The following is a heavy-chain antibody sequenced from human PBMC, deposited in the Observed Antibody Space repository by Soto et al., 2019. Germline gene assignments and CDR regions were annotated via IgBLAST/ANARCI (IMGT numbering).Heavy chain of an antibody. CDR3: ARETFNGSASVWERWYFDL. CDR2: ISAHNGNT. D-gene: IGHD3-16*01. Sequence: VQLVQSGPEVKKPGASVKVSCKASGYTFSNYGLSWVRQAPGQGLEWMGWISAHNGNTNYAQNLQGRVTMTTDTSTSTAYMELRSLTSDDTAVYSCARETFNGSASVWERWYFDLWGRGALVTVSS. CDR1: GYTFSNYG. J-gene: IGHJ2*01. V-gene: IGHV1-18*01.